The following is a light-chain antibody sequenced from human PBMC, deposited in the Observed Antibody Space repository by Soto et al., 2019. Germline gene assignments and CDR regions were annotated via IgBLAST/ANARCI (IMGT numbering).Light chain of an antibody. CDR3: QQHISWPLT. J-gene: IGKJ4*01. CDR1: QSVTNS. Sequence: EVVMRQSPATLSVSPGEGATLSCRASQSVTNSLAWYQQKPGQAPRLLVYDASNRATGIPTRFSGSGSGTDFTLTISNLEPEDFAVYYCQQHISWPLTFGGGTKVDIK. CDR2: DAS. V-gene: IGKV3-11*01.